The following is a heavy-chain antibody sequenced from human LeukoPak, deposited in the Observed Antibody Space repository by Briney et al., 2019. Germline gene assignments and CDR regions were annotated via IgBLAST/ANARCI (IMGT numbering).Heavy chain of an antibody. Sequence: SETLSLSCTVSGGAISSSSYYWRWIRQPPGKGLEWTGNIYSSGSTYYNPSLKSRVAISVDTSKNQFSLKLSSVTAADTAVYYCARRGGSGRSFDYWGQGTLVTVSS. CDR3: ARRGGSGRSFDY. CDR2: IYSSGST. D-gene: IGHD3-10*01. J-gene: IGHJ4*02. V-gene: IGHV4-39*01. CDR1: GGAISSSSYY.